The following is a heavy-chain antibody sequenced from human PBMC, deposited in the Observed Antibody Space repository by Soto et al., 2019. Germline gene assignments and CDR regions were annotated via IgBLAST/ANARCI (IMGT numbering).Heavy chain of an antibody. D-gene: IGHD1-7*01. CDR3: ARDGNSVYDY. CDR2: ISSGSSTI. CDR1: GFTFSSYS. V-gene: IGHV3-48*01. J-gene: IGHJ4*02. Sequence: GGSLRLSCAASGFTFSSYSMNWVRQAPGKGLAWVSYISSGSSTIYYADSVKGRFTISRDNAKNSLYLQMDSLRAEDTAIYYCARDGNSVYDYWGQGTLVTVSS.